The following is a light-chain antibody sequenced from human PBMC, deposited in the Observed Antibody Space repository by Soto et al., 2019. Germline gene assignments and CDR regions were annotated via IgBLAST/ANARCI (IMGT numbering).Light chain of an antibody. CDR3: QQYNSWPQT. CDR2: GAS. J-gene: IGKJ1*01. CDR1: QSVSSN. V-gene: IGKV3-15*01. Sequence: EIVMTQSPATLSVSPGERATLSCRASQSVSSNLAWYQQKPGQAPRLLIYGASTRATGIPARISGSGSGTEFTLTISSRQSEDVAVYYCQQYNSWPQTFGQGTKVEIK.